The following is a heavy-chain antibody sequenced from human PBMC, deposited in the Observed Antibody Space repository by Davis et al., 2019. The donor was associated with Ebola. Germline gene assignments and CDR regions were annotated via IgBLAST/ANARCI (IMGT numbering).Heavy chain of an antibody. V-gene: IGHV3-49*03. J-gene: IGHJ4*02. CDR1: GFTSGDYA. D-gene: IGHD2/OR15-2a*01. CDR2: IRSKAYGGTT. CDR3: TRGVIYGPLFDY. Sequence: PGGSLRLSCTASGFTSGDYAMSWFRQAPGKGLEWVGFIRSKAYGGTTEYAASVKGRFTISRDDSKSIAYLQMNSLKTEDTAVYYCTRGVIYGPLFDYWGQGTLVTVSS.